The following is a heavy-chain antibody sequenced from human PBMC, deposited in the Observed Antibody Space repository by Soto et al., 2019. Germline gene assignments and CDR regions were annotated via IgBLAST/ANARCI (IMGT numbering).Heavy chain of an antibody. CDR1: GGSFSGYY. D-gene: IGHD5-18*01. Sequence: SETLSLTCAVYGGSFSGYYWSWIRQPPGKGLEWIGEINHSGSTNYNPSLKSRVTISVETSKNQFSLKLSSVTAADTAVYYCASRYVDTAMVVLDYWGQGTLVTVSS. CDR3: ASRYVDTAMVVLDY. J-gene: IGHJ4*02. CDR2: INHSGST. V-gene: IGHV4-34*01.